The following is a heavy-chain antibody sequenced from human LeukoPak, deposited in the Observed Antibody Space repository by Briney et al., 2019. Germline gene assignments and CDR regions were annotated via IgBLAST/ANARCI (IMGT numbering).Heavy chain of an antibody. D-gene: IGHD5-12*01. Sequence: GGSLRLSCAASGFTFSSYWMSWVRQAPGKGLEWVANIKQDGSEKYYVDSVKGRFTISRDNAKNSLYLQMNSLRAEDTAVYYCARPQRRYSGYDFPFPSYGGQGTLVTVSS. CDR2: IKQDGSEK. CDR1: GFTFSSYW. J-gene: IGHJ4*02. CDR3: ARPQRRYSGYDFPFPSY. V-gene: IGHV3-7*01.